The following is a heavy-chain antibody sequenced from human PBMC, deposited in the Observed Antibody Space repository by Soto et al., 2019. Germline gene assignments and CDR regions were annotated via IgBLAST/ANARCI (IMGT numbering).Heavy chain of an antibody. V-gene: IGHV4-4*02. Sequence: QVQLQESGPGLVKPSGTLSLTCAVSGVSISIPNWWAWVRQAPGKGLEWIGEIDHSGTTNYNPSLNSRLNISLDRSKKQFSLRLPSVAAADTAVYFCARGKFYAFDIWVQGTMVPVSS. CDR1: GVSISIPNW. CDR2: IDHSGTT. CDR3: ARGKFYAFDI. J-gene: IGHJ3*02.